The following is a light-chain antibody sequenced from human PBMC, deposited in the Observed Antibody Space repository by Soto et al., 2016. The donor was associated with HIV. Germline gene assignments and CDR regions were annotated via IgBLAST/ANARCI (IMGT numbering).Light chain of an antibody. CDR1: QGIRND. V-gene: IGKV1-17*01. CDR2: AAS. J-gene: IGKJ1*01. Sequence: DIQMTQSPSSLSASVGDRVTITCRASQGIRNDLGWYQQKPGKAPKRLIHAASTLESGVPSRFSGSGSGTEFTLTITSLQPEDFATYYCQQYNSYLWTFGQGTKVGNQT. CDR3: QQYNSYLWT.